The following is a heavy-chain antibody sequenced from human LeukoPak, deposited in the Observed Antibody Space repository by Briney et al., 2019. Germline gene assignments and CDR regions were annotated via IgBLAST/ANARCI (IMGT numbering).Heavy chain of an antibody. Sequence: ASVKVSCKVSGYTLTELSMHWVRQAPGKGLEWMGGFDPEDGETIYAQKFQGRVTMTEDTSTDTAYMELSSLRSEDTAVYYCATVSGIAATKYYFDYWGQGTLVTVSS. V-gene: IGHV1-24*01. CDR2: FDPEDGET. D-gene: IGHD5-12*01. CDR3: ATVSGIAATKYYFDY. J-gene: IGHJ4*02. CDR1: GYTLTELS.